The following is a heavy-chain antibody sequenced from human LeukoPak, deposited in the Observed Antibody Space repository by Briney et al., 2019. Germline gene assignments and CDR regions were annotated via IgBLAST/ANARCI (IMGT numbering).Heavy chain of an antibody. CDR3: AKTVSVSSWYSASTYYYGMDV. J-gene: IGHJ6*02. D-gene: IGHD6-13*01. CDR2: ISYDGSNK. Sequence: GGSLRLSCAASGFTFSSYGMHWVRQAPGKGLEWVAVISYDGSNKYYADSVKGRFTISRDNSKNTLYLQVNSLRAEDTAVYYCAKTVSVSSWYSASTYYYGMDVWGQGTTVTVSS. CDR1: GFTFSSYG. V-gene: IGHV3-30*18.